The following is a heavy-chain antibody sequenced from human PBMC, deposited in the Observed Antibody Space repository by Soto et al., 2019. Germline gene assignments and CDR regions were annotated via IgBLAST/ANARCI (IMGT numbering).Heavy chain of an antibody. V-gene: IGHV1-69*06. CDR3: ARVVVPAAIGGPYYYYGMDV. CDR1: GGTFSSYA. Sequence: ASVKVSCKASGGTFSSYAISWVRQAPGQGLEWMGGIIPIFGTANYAQKFQGRVTITADKSTSTAYMELSSLRSEDTAVYYCARVVVPAAIGGPYYYYGMDVWGQGTTVTVS. CDR2: IIPIFGTA. D-gene: IGHD2-2*01. J-gene: IGHJ6*02.